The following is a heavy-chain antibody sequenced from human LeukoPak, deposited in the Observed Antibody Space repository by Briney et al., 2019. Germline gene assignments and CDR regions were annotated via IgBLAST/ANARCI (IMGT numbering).Heavy chain of an antibody. CDR2: IYPGDSHT. Sequence: GESLKISCKGSGNSFTSHWIAWVRQMPGKGLKWLGIIYPGDSHTRYSPSFEGQVTISADTSITTAYLQWNSLKASDTAMYYCARGLRENNYFDYWGQGTLVTVSS. CDR3: ARGLRENNYFDY. CDR1: GNSFTSHW. V-gene: IGHV5-51*01. D-gene: IGHD2/OR15-2a*01. J-gene: IGHJ4*02.